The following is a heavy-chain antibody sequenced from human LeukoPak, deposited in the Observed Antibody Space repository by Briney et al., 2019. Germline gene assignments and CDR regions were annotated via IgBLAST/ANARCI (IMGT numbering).Heavy chain of an antibody. V-gene: IGHV4-34*01. J-gene: IGHJ4*02. D-gene: IGHD3-22*01. CDR2: ISHSGNT. CDR3: AREVRYSDSSDYYERFDY. CDR1: GGSFSDYH. Sequence: PSETLSLTCTVYGGSFSDYHWSWIRQPPGKGLEWIGEISHSGNTNYNPSLKSRVTISLDTSKNQFSLKLSSVTAADTAVYYCAREVRYSDSSDYYERFDYWGQGTLVTVSS.